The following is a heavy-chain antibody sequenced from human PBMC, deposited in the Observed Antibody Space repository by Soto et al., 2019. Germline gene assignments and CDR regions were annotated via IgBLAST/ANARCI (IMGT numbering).Heavy chain of an antibody. V-gene: IGHV4-59*01. Sequence: SETLSLTCTVSGGSISSYYWSWIRQPPGKGLEWIGYIYYSGSTNYNPSLKSRVTISVDTSKNQFSLKLSSVTAADTAVYYCARVTYYYDSSVSLALDVWGQGTTVTVSS. CDR1: GGSISSYY. D-gene: IGHD3-22*01. CDR2: IYYSGST. CDR3: ARVTYYYDSSVSLALDV. J-gene: IGHJ6*02.